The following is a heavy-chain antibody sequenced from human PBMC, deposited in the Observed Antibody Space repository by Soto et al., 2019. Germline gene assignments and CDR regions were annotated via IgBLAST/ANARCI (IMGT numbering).Heavy chain of an antibody. Sequence: QVQLQESGPGLVKPSETLSLTCTVSGGSISSYYWSWIRQPPGKGLEWIGYIYYSGSTNYNPSLKSRVPISVDTSKNQFSLKLSSVTAADTAVYYCARVEAARFDPWGQGTLVTVSS. CDR1: GGSISSYY. CDR2: IYYSGST. CDR3: ARVEAARFDP. V-gene: IGHV4-59*01. J-gene: IGHJ5*02. D-gene: IGHD6-25*01.